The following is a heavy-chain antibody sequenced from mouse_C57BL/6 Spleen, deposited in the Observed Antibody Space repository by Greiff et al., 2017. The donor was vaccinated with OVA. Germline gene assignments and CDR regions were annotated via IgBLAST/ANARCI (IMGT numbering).Heavy chain of an antibody. J-gene: IGHJ3*01. V-gene: IGHV1-53*01. CDR1: GYTFTSYW. CDR3: ARGGYYGSSFAY. D-gene: IGHD1-1*01. CDR2: INPSNGGT. Sequence: QVQLKQSGTELVKPGASVKLSCKASGYTFTSYWMHWVKQRPGQGLEWIGNINPSNGGTNYNEKFKSKATLTVDKSSSTAYMQLSSLTSEDSAVYYCARGGYYGSSFAYWGQGTLVTVSA.